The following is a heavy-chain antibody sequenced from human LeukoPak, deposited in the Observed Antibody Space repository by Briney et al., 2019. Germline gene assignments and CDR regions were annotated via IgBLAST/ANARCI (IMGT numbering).Heavy chain of an antibody. D-gene: IGHD4-11*01. Sequence: SETLSLTCAVSGYSISSGYYWGWIRQPPGKGLEWIGSIYHSGSTYYNPSLKSRVTISVDTSKNQFSLKLSSVTAAGTAVYYCARGIRGAGSNYVFYFDYWGQGTLVTVSS. CDR2: IYHSGST. V-gene: IGHV4-38-2*01. J-gene: IGHJ4*02. CDR1: GYSISSGYY. CDR3: ARGIRGAGSNYVFYFDY.